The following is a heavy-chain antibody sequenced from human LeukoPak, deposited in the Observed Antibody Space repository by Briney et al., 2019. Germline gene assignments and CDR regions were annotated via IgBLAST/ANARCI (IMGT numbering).Heavy chain of an antibody. V-gene: IGHV3-74*01. CDR1: GFTFSSYW. Sequence: GRSLRLSCAASGFTFSSYWMHWVRQVPGKGLVWVARINPGGSSITYADSVKGRFTISRDNSKNTLYLRMNSLRAEDTAVYYCARDGVRAGGNRGVVFDYWGQGTLVTVSS. J-gene: IGHJ4*02. CDR3: ARDGVRAGGNRGVVFDY. D-gene: IGHD4-23*01. CDR2: INPGGSSI.